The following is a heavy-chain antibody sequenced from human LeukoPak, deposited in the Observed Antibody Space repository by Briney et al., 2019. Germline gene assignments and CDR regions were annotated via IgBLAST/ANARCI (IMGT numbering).Heavy chain of an antibody. CDR2: IYSGGST. V-gene: IGHV3-53*04. CDR3: AREVGGSAFDI. J-gene: IGHJ3*02. D-gene: IGHD3-16*01. CDR1: GFTVSSNY. Sequence: PGGSLRLSGAASGFTVSSNYMSWVRQAPGKGLEWVSIIYSGGSTYYADSVKGRFTISRHNSKNTLYLQMNSLRAEDTAVYYCAREVGGSAFDIWGQGTMVTVSS.